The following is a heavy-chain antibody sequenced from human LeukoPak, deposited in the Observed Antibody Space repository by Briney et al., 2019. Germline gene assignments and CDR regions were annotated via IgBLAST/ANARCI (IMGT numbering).Heavy chain of an antibody. Sequence: GGSLRLSCAASGFTFSSYWMSWVRQAPGKGLEWVANIKQDGSEKYYVDSVKGRFTISRDNAKNTLYLQMNSLRAEDTAVYYCARVSDADYFDSSGYYYYFDYWGQGTLVTVSS. V-gene: IGHV3-7*01. D-gene: IGHD3-22*01. CDR3: ARVSDADYFDSSGYYYYFDY. CDR2: IKQDGSEK. CDR1: GFTFSSYW. J-gene: IGHJ4*02.